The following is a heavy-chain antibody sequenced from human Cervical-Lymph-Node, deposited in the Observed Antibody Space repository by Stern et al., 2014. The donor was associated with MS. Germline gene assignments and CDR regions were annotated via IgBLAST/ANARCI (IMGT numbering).Heavy chain of an antibody. V-gene: IGHV1-2*02. CDR3: AMDAHSSFGEVEYYYHYGVDV. J-gene: IGHJ6*02. Sequence: QVQLVESGAEVKKPGASVRVSCKASGYTFAAYYMHWVRQAPGQGLEWMAWINPNRGDTNYAQKFQGRVSLTADTFISTAYMELHRLRPDDTAVYYWAMDAHSSFGEVEYYYHYGVDVWGQGTTVTVPS. D-gene: IGHD3-3*01. CDR2: INPNRGDT. CDR1: GYTFAAYY.